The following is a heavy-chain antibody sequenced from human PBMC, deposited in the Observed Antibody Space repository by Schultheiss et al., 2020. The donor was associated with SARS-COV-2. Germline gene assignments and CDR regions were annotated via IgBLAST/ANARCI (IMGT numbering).Heavy chain of an antibody. CDR2: INHSGST. V-gene: IGHV4-34*09. CDR3: ARVLLTPGGRYFDY. Sequence: SQTLSLTCTVSGGSISSYYWSWIRQPPGKGLEWIGEINHSGSTNYNPSLKSRVTISVDTSKNQFSLKLSSVTAADTAVYYCARVLLTPGGRYFDYWGQGTLVTVSS. D-gene: IGHD2-15*01. J-gene: IGHJ4*02. CDR1: GGSISSYY.